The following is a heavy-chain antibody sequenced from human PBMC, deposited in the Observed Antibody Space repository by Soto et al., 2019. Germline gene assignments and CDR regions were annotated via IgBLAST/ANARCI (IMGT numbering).Heavy chain of an antibody. Sequence: ASVNVSCKASGYTFTGYYMHWVRQAPGQGLEWMGWINPNSGGTNYAQKFQGRVTMTRDTSISTAYMELSRLRSDDTAVYYCARDLTAVDYYGMDVWGQGTTVTVSS. CDR1: GYTFTGYY. CDR3: ARDLTAVDYYGMDV. J-gene: IGHJ6*02. CDR2: INPNSGGT. V-gene: IGHV1-2*02.